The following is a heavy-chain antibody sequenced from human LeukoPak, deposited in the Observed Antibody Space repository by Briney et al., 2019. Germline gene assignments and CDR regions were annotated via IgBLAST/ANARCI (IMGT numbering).Heavy chain of an antibody. V-gene: IGHV3-30*04. Sequence: GGSLRLSCAASGFTFSSYAMHWVRQAPGKGLEWVAVISYDGSNKYYADSVKGRFTISRDNSKNTLYLQMNSLRAEDTAVYYCTRDRLVGATEPYYFDYWGQGTLVTVSS. CDR1: GFTFSSYA. D-gene: IGHD1-26*01. CDR3: TRDRLVGATEPYYFDY. J-gene: IGHJ4*02. CDR2: ISYDGSNK.